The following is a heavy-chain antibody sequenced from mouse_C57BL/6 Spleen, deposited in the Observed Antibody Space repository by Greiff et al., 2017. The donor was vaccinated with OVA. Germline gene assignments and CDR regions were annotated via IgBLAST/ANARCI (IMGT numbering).Heavy chain of an antibody. Sequence: LQESGAELARPGASVKLSCKASGYTFTSYGISWVKQRTGQGLEWIGEIYPRSGNTYYNEKFKGKATLTADKSSSTAYMELRSLTSEDSAVYFCARSEGNYDAMDYWGQGTSVTVSS. CDR1: GYTFTSYG. V-gene: IGHV1-81*01. J-gene: IGHJ4*01. CDR3: ARSEGNYDAMDY. CDR2: IYPRSGNT. D-gene: IGHD2-1*01.